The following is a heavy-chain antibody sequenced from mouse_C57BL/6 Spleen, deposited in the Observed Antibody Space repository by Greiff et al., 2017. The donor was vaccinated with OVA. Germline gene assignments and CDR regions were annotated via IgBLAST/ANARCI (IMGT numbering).Heavy chain of an antibody. V-gene: IGHV1-42*01. Sequence: EVQLQQSGPELVKPGASVKISCKASGYSFTGYYMNWVKQSPEKSLEWIGEINPSTGGTTYNQKFKAKATLTVDKSSSTAYMQLKSLTSEDSAVYYCARPDYYGSSEYYFDYWGQGTTLTVSS. D-gene: IGHD1-1*01. CDR3: ARPDYYGSSEYYFDY. J-gene: IGHJ2*01. CDR1: GYSFTGYY. CDR2: INPSTGGT.